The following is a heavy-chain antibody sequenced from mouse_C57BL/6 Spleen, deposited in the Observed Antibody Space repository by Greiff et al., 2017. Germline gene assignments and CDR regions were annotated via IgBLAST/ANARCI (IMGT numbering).Heavy chain of an antibody. CDR1: GYTFTSYW. CDR2: INPSNGGT. V-gene: IGHV1-53*01. J-gene: IGHJ3*01. CDR3: ARTLYYYGSSPWFAY. D-gene: IGHD1-1*01. Sequence: VKLQQPGTELVKPGASVKLSCKASGYTFTSYWMHWVKQRPGQGLEWIGNINPSNGGTNYNEKFKSKATLTVDKSSSTAYMQLSSLRSEDSAVYYCARTLYYYGSSPWFAYWGQGTLVTVSA.